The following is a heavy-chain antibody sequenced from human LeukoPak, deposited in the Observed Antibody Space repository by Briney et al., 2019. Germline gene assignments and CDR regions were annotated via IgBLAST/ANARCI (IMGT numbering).Heavy chain of an antibody. D-gene: IGHD2-21*02. CDR2: INTDGSST. J-gene: IGHJ4*02. CDR3: AKHIVVVTALADWLDY. Sequence: GGSLRLSCAASGFTFSNYWMHWVRQAPGKGLVWVSRINTDGSSTSYADSVKGRFTISRDNSKNTLSLQMNSLRDEDTAVYYCAKHIVVVTALADWLDYWGQGTLVTVSS. CDR1: GFTFSNYW. V-gene: IGHV3-74*01.